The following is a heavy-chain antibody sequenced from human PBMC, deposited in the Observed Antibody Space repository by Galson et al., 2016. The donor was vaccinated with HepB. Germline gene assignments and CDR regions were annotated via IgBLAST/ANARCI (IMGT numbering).Heavy chain of an antibody. Sequence: SLRLSCAASGFRFSNYGMHWVRQAPGKGPEWVAADSMEGRRKFYADSVKGRFTISRDNSNSTLFLQMSSLGADDTAVYYCARRPDYCPTVGCSVDYWGQGTLVSVSS. CDR2: DSMEGRRK. D-gene: IGHD3-10*02. CDR3: ARRPDYCPTVGCSVDY. CDR1: GFRFSNYG. V-gene: IGHV3-30*03. J-gene: IGHJ4*02.